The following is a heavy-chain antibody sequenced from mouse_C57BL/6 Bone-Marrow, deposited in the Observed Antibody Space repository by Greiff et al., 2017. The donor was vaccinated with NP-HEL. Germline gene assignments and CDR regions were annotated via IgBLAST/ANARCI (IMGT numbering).Heavy chain of an antibody. J-gene: IGHJ4*01. CDR1: GYTFTSYW. CDR2: IDPSDSET. CDR3: ARMGYDYDGAMDY. V-gene: IGHV1-52*01. Sequence: QVQLQQPGAELVRPGSSVKLSCKASGYTFTSYWMHWVKHRPIQGLEWIGNIDPSDSETHYNQKFKDKATLTVDKSSSTAYMQLSSLTSEDSAVYYCARMGYDYDGAMDYWGQGTSVTVSS. D-gene: IGHD2-4*01.